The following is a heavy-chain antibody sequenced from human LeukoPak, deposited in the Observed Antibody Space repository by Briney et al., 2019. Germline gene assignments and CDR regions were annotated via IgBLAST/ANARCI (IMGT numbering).Heavy chain of an antibody. CDR3: ARLRFRSSGYYYGLDY. CDR2: IYYSGST. J-gene: IGHJ4*02. D-gene: IGHD3-22*01. V-gene: IGHV4-39*01. Sequence: SETLSLTCTVSGGSISSSSYYWGWIRQPPGKGLVWIGSIYYSGSTYYNPSLKSRVTISVDTSKNQFSLKLSSVTAADTAVYYCARLRFRSSGYYYGLDYWGQGTLVTVSS. CDR1: GGSISSSSYY.